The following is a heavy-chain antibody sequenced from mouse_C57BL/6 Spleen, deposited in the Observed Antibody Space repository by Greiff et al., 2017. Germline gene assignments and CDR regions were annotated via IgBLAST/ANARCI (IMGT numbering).Heavy chain of an antibody. CDR1: GYTFTSYW. CDR3: ATYYYGSSPHWYFDV. CDR2: IYPGSGST. Sequence: VQLQQPVAELVKPGASVKMSCKASGYTFTSYWITWVKQRPGQGLEWIGDIYPGSGSTNYNEKFKSKATLTVDTSSSTAYMQLSSLTSEDSAVYYCATYYYGSSPHWYFDVWGTGTTVTVSS. D-gene: IGHD1-1*01. J-gene: IGHJ1*03. V-gene: IGHV1-55*01.